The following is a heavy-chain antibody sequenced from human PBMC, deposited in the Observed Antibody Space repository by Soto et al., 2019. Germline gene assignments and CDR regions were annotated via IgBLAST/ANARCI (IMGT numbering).Heavy chain of an antibody. CDR3: ARMLAVNYYYYYVYV. J-gene: IGHJ6*03. V-gene: IGHV2-26*01. CDR1: WFSLRNARMG. Sequence: HVTLKESGPVLVKPTEPLTLTCTVSWFSLRNARMGVSWIRLPPRTALKWLAHVLSNDEKSYNKSLQTMLTLAKVTSKKQVVLPMTYMDPVDTATYFCARMLAVNYYYYYVYVWGDGTTVTVS. D-gene: IGHD3-22*01. CDR2: VLSNDEK.